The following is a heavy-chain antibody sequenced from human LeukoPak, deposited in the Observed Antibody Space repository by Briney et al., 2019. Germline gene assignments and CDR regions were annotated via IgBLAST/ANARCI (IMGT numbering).Heavy chain of an antibody. Sequence: SKTLSLTCSVSGDSISNYYWSWIRQPPGKGLQWIGHVHDSGNTNYNPSLKSRVTISVDTSKNQFSLKLTSVTAADTAVYYCARGVPHARSSGYFDYWGQETLVTVSS. D-gene: IGHD6-6*01. CDR2: VHDSGNT. J-gene: IGHJ4*02. V-gene: IGHV4-59*01. CDR3: ARGVPHARSSGYFDY. CDR1: GDSISNYY.